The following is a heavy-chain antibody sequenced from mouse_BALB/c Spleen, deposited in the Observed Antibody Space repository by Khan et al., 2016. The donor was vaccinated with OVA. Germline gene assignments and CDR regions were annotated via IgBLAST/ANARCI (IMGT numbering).Heavy chain of an antibody. CDR3: SRKNYYVYAVDY. J-gene: IGHJ4*01. D-gene: IGHD1-1*01. CDR1: GYSITSNYA. Sequence: EVKLLESGPGLVKPSQSLSLTCTVTGYSITSNYAWNWIRQFPGNKLEWMGYISYSGSTSYNPSLKSRISNTRATSKNQFFLQLNSVTTEETATYYCSRKNYYVYAVDYWGQGTSGTVSS. V-gene: IGHV3-2*02. CDR2: ISYSGST.